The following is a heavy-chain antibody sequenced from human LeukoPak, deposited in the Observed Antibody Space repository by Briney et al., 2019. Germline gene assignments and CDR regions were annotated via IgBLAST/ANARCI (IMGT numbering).Heavy chain of an antibody. Sequence: GGSLRLSCAASGFTFSSYAMSWVRQAPGKGLEWVSAISGSGGSTYYADSVKGRFTISRDNSKNTLYLQMNSLRAEDTAVYYCAKDTRGSMTTTEGLFDYCGQGTLVTVST. V-gene: IGHV3-23*01. CDR1: GFTFSSYA. CDR3: AKDTRGSMTTTEGLFDY. J-gene: IGHJ4*02. CDR2: ISGSGGST. D-gene: IGHD4-17*01.